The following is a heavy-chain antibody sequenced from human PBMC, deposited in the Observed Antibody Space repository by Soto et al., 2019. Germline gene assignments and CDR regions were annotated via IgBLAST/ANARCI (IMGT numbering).Heavy chain of an antibody. J-gene: IGHJ4*02. CDR2: ISGSGHDT. D-gene: IGHD3-10*01. Sequence: QVHLVESGGGLVKPGGSLRLSCVASGFTFSDHYMNWIRQSPGKGLEWISYISGSGHDTTYADSVKGRFTISRDNTKNSLYLEMNSLRDEDTAMYYCTRVARLADYWGQGTLVTVSA. V-gene: IGHV3-11*05. CDR1: GFTFSDHY. CDR3: TRVARLADY.